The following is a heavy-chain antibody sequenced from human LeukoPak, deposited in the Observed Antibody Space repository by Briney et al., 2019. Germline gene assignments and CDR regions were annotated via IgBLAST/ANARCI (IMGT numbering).Heavy chain of an antibody. D-gene: IGHD3-10*01. J-gene: IGHJ4*02. CDR3: ARHRPTGGAGSYYRSFDY. CDR1: GGSINSNSYY. CDR2: TYYTGSP. Sequence: SETLSLTCTVSGGSINSNSYYWDWIRQPPGKGLEWIGTTYYTGSPNYNPSLKSRVTISVDTSKNQFSLRLNSVTAADMAVYYCARHRPTGGAGSYYRSFDYWGQGTLVTVSS. V-gene: IGHV4-39*01.